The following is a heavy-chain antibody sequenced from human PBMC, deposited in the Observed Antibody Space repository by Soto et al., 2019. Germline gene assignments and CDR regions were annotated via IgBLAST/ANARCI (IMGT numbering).Heavy chain of an antibody. V-gene: IGHV1-69*13. D-gene: IGHD1-26*01. CDR2: IIPIFGTA. Sequence: SVKVSFKASGGTFSSYAISWLRQAPGQGLEWMGGIIPIFGTANYAQKFQGRVTITADESTSTAYMELSSLRSEDTAVYYCARDLDSGSYSDYWGQGTLVTVSS. CDR3: ARDLDSGSYSDY. CDR1: GGTFSSYA. J-gene: IGHJ4*02.